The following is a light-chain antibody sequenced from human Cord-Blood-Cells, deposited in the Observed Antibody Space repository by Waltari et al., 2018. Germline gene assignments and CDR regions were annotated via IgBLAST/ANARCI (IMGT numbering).Light chain of an antibody. CDR2: GKH. CDR1: SLRSYY. J-gene: IGLJ2*01. V-gene: IGLV3-19*01. CDR3: NSRDSSGNHLV. Sequence: SSELTQDPAVSVALGQTVRITCQGDSLRSYYASWYQQKPGQAPVLVIYGKHNRPSGIPDRLAGASAGDTGALSITGAQAEEEADYYGNSRDSSGNHLVFGGGTKLTVL.